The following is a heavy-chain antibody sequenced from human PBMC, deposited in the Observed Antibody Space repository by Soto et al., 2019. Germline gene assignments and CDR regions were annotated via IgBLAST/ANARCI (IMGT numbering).Heavy chain of an antibody. J-gene: IGHJ4*02. CDR2: IKPDGGAT. V-gene: IGHV3-7*03. CDR1: DFTFRISW. Sequence: QLVESGGDLVQPGGSLRLSCATSDFTFRISWINWVRQPPGKGLEWVANIKPDGGATNYVDSVKGRFTISRDNVRNSASLQMNSLRVEDTAVYFCFGGNGGPQWGQGTLVTVSS. D-gene: IGHD3-16*01. CDR3: FGGNGGPQ.